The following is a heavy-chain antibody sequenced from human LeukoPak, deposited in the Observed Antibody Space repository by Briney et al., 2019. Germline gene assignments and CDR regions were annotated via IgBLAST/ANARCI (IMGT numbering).Heavy chain of an antibody. CDR2: MNPNSGNT. D-gene: IGHD5-24*01. V-gene: IGHV1-8*01. CDR1: GYTFTSYD. Sequence: EASVKVSCKASGYTFTSYDINWVRQATGQGLEWMGWMNPNSGNTGYAQKFQGRVTMTRNTSISTAYMELSSLRSEDTAVYHCARGFKDKLMATIGSDFDYWGQGTLVTVSS. CDR3: ARGFKDKLMATIGSDFDY. J-gene: IGHJ4*02.